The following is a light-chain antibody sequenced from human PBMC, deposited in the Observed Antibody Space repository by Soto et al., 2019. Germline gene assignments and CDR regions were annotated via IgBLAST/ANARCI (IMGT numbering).Light chain of an antibody. CDR2: EVS. Sequence: QSALTQPASVSGSPGQSITISCTGTSSDVGGYNYVSWYQQHPGKAPKLMIYEVSNRPSGVSNRFSGSKSGNTASLTIPGLQAEDEADYYCSSYTSSRTHVVFGGGTQLTVL. CDR3: SSYTSSRTHVV. V-gene: IGLV2-14*01. CDR1: SSDVGGYNY. J-gene: IGLJ2*01.